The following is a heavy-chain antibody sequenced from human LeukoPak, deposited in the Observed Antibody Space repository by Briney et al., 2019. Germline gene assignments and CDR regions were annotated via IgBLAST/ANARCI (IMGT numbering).Heavy chain of an antibody. J-gene: IGHJ4*02. Sequence: GGSLRLSCAASGFTFSSYWMSWVRQAPGKGLEWVANIKQDGSEKYYVDSVKGRFTISRDNAKNSLYLQMNSLRAEDTAVYYCTRDWGGRSAVAGTFDYWGQGTLVTVSS. CDR1: GFTFSSYW. D-gene: IGHD6-19*01. V-gene: IGHV3-7*01. CDR2: IKQDGSEK. CDR3: TRDWGGRSAVAGTFDY.